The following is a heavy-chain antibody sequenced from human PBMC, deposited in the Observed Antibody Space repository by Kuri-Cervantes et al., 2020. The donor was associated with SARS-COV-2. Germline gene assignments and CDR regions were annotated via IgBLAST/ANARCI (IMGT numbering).Heavy chain of an antibody. CDR2: ISWNSGRI. V-gene: IGHV3-9*01. J-gene: IGHJ4*02. CDR3: AKDIGSSGTYYPDY. CDR1: GFTFDDYA. Sequence: GGSLRLSCAASGFTFDDYAMHWVRQAPGKGLEWVSGISWNSGRIGYADSVKGRFTISRDNAKNSLYLQMNSLRTEDTALYYCAKDIGSSGTYYPDYWGQGTLVTVSS. D-gene: IGHD1-26*01.